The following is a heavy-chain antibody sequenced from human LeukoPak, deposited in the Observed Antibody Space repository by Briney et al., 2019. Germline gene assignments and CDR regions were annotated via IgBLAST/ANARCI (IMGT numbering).Heavy chain of an antibody. J-gene: IGHJ6*03. V-gene: IGHV1-18*01. Sequence: ASVKVSCKASGYTFISYGITWVRQAPGQGLEWMGWISPYTTKTNYVQKLQGRVTMTTDTSTSTAYMEVRSLRSDDTAVYYCAREGGVGPTAPPDYYSYQMDVWGKGTTVTVSS. CDR1: GYTFISYG. D-gene: IGHD1-26*01. CDR2: ISPYTTKT. CDR3: AREGGVGPTAPPDYYSYQMDV.